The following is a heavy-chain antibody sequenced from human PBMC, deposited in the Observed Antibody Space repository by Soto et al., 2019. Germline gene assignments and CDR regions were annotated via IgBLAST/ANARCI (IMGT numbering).Heavy chain of an antibody. J-gene: IGHJ3*02. CDR1: GFTFSSYS. V-gene: IGHV3-48*01. Sequence: GGSLRLSCAASGFTFSSYSMNWVRQAPGKGLEWVSYISSSSSTIYYADSVKGRFTISRDNAKNSLYLQMNSLRAEDTAVYYCASNPLEWLLRAAFDIWGQGTMVTVSS. D-gene: IGHD3-3*01. CDR2: ISSSSSTI. CDR3: ASNPLEWLLRAAFDI.